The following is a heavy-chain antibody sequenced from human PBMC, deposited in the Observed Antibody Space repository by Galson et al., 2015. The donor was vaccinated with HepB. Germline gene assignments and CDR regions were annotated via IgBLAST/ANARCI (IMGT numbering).Heavy chain of an antibody. D-gene: IGHD6-19*01. J-gene: IGHJ3*02. CDR3: AISSANDAFDI. V-gene: IGHV3-66*01. CDR2: IYSGGST. Sequence: SLRLSCAASGFAVTRNYMSWVRQAPGKGLKWVSVIYSGGSTYYADSVRGRFTISRDSSKNTLYLQMISLRAEDTAVYYCAISSANDAFDIWGQGTMVTVSS. CDR1: GFAVTRNY.